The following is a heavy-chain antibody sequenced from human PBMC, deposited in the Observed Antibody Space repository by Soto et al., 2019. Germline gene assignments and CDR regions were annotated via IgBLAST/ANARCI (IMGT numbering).Heavy chain of an antibody. D-gene: IGHD3-10*02. CDR3: ARSYVPSRPIDY. V-gene: IGHV1-46*01. CDR2: IYPGDGTT. J-gene: IGHJ4*02. CDR1: GYSFTSYY. Sequence: ASVKVSCKASGYSFTSYYLHWVRQAPGQGFEWMGIIYPGDGTTRYAPKFQGRVTMTRDTSTSTVYMELSSLRSDDTAVYHCARSYVPSRPIDYWGQGTIVTV.